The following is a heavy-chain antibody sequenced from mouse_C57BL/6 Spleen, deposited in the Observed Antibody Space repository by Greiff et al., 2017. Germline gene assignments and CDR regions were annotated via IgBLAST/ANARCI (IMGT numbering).Heavy chain of an antibody. CDR1: GYTFTDYY. CDR2: INPNNGGT. V-gene: IGHV1-26*01. D-gene: IGHD2-2*01. Sequence: EVQLQQSGPELVKPGASVKISCKASGYTFTDYYMNWVKQSHGKSLEWIGDINPNNGGTSYNQKFKGKATLTVDKSSSTAYMELRSLTSEDSAVYYCAGRMVTTRGYAMDYWGQGTSVTVSS. CDR3: AGRMVTTRGYAMDY. J-gene: IGHJ4*01.